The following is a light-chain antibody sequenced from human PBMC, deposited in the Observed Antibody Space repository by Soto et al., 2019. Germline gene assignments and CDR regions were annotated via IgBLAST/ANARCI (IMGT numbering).Light chain of an antibody. V-gene: IGKV3-20*01. CDR3: QQYGSSPYS. CDR1: QSVSSSY. CDR2: GAS. J-gene: IGKJ2*03. Sequence: EIVLTQSPGTLSLSPGERATLSCRASQSVSSSYLAWYQQKPGQAPRLLIYGASSRATGIPDRFSGSGSGTEFTLPISRLEPEDFAVYSCQQYGSSPYSLGQGTMLEIK.